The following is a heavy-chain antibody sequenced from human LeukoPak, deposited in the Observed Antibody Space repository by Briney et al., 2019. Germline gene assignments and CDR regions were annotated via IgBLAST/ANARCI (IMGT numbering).Heavy chain of an antibody. D-gene: IGHD5-18*01. CDR2: IFYSGST. CDR1: GGSISSGDYY. Sequence: KSSETLSLTCTVSGGSISSGDYYWSWIRQHPGKGLEWIGHIFYSGSTYYSPSLKSRVTISVDASKNQFSLKLNSVTAADTAVYYCAGTVNTAMALDYWGQGTLVTVSS. V-gene: IGHV4-31*03. J-gene: IGHJ4*02. CDR3: AGTVNTAMALDY.